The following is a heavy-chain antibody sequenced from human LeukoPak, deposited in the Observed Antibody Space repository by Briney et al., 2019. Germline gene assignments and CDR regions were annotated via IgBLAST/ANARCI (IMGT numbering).Heavy chain of an antibody. J-gene: IGHJ4*02. Sequence: ASVKVSCKASGYTFTGYYMHWVRQAPGQGLEWMGWINPNSGGTNYAQKFQGRVTMTRDTSSSTAYMELSRLRSDDTAVYYCARVLWVSTKYYCDYWGQGTLVTVSS. V-gene: IGHV1-2*02. D-gene: IGHD2-8*01. CDR2: INPNSGGT. CDR3: ARVLWVSTKYYCDY. CDR1: GYTFTGYY.